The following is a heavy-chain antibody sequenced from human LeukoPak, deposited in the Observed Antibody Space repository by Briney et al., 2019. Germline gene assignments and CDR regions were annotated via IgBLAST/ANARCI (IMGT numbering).Heavy chain of an antibody. V-gene: IGHV3-33*01. Sequence: GGSLRLSCAASGFTFSSYGMHWVRQAPGKGLEWVAVIWYDGSNKYYADSVKGRFTISRDNSKNTLYLQMNSLRAEDTAVYYCARDGSHYYGSGSSFDYWGQGTLVTVSS. CDR2: IWYDGSNK. CDR1: GFTFSSYG. D-gene: IGHD3-10*01. J-gene: IGHJ4*02. CDR3: ARDGSHYYGSGSSFDY.